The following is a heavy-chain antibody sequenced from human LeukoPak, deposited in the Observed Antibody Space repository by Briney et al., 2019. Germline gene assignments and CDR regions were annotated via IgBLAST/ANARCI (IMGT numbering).Heavy chain of an antibody. CDR3: ARILFGYSRSWWIMDV. Sequence: PGGSLRLSCAASGFSFSYYWMTWVRQAPGKGLEWVANIDQDGSEEYSVDSVEGRFTISRDNAKNSLYLQMNSLRAEDTAVYYCARILFGYSRSWWIMDVWGKGTTVTVSS. J-gene: IGHJ6*03. CDR2: IDQDGSEE. V-gene: IGHV3-7*01. CDR1: GFSFSYYW. D-gene: IGHD6-13*01.